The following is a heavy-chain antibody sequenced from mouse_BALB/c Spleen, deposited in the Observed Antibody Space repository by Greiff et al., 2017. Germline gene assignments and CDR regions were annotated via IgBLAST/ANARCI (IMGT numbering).Heavy chain of an antibody. CDR2: IWSGGST. Sequence: QVQLQQSGPGLVQPSQSLSITCTVSGFSLTSYGVHWVRQSPGKGLEWLGVIWSGGSTDYNAAFISRLSISKDNSKSQVFFKMNSLQADDTAIYYCARNGQYGNPMDYWGQGTSVTVSS. J-gene: IGHJ4*01. CDR3: ARNGQYGNPMDY. D-gene: IGHD2-10*02. V-gene: IGHV2-4-1*01. CDR1: GFSLTSYG.